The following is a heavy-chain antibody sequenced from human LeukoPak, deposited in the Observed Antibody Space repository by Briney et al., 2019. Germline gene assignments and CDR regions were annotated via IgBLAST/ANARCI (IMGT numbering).Heavy chain of an antibody. V-gene: IGHV3-7*01. CDR3: VQGGRYHYGS. D-gene: IGHD3-9*01. CDR1: GFSFSTYW. J-gene: IGHJ5*02. Sequence: PGGSLRLSCAASGFSFSTYWMSWVRQAPGKGLEWVANIKLDGSEKYYVDFVKGRLTISRDNARNSLYLQMNSLRAEDTAVYHCVQGGRYHYGSWGQGTLVTVSS. CDR2: IKLDGSEK.